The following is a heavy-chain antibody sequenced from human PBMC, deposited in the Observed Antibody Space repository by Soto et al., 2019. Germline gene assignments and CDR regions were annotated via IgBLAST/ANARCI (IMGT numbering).Heavy chain of an antibody. V-gene: IGHV1-8*01. CDR1: GYTFTSYD. J-gene: IGHJ4*02. Sequence: ASVKVSCKASGYTFTSYDINWVRQATGQGLEWMGWMNPNSGNTGYAQKFQGRVTMTRNTSISTAYMELSSLRSEDTAVYYCARGPTMVRGVTRSLYHFDYWGQGTLVTVSS. CDR2: MNPNSGNT. D-gene: IGHD3-10*01. CDR3: ARGPTMVRGVTRSLYHFDY.